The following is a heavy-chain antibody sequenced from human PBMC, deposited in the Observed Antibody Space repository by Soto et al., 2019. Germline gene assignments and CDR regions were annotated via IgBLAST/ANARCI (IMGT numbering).Heavy chain of an antibody. Sequence: QVQLVQSGAEVKKPGASVKISCKASGYAFTSDDFNWVRQATGPGREWMGWMNPNNGNTAYAQKFQGRVTMTRETSISTAYMERRSLTSEDTAVYYCAKGPRNLGFDYWGQGTLVTVSS. CDR1: GYAFTSDD. V-gene: IGHV1-8*01. CDR3: AKGPRNLGFDY. CDR2: MNPNNGNT. D-gene: IGHD1-7*01. J-gene: IGHJ4*02.